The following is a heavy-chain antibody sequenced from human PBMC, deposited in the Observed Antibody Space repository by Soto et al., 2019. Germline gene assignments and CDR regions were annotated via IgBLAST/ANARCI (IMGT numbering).Heavy chain of an antibody. D-gene: IGHD7-27*01. CDR3: ARERVRENWGYYYYGMDV. Sequence: ESGGGVVQPGRSLRLSCAASGFTFSSYGMHWVRQAPGKGLEWVAVIWYDGSNKYYADSVKGRFTISRDNSKNTLYLQMNSLRAEDTAVYYCARERVRENWGYYYYGMDVWGQGTTVIVSS. J-gene: IGHJ6*02. CDR2: IWYDGSNK. CDR1: GFTFSSYG. V-gene: IGHV3-33*01.